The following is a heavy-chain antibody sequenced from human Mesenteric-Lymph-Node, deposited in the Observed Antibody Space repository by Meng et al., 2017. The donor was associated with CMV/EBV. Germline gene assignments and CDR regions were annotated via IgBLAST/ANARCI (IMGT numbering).Heavy chain of an antibody. D-gene: IGHD3-10*01. CDR2: INPINGGT. CDR1: GHIFSNSY. CDR3: ASGSDLRGVIADY. V-gene: IGHV1-46*01. Sequence: QVQLVQSGSEGKNPGASLKCSCRASGHIFSNSYIHWVRQAPGQGLEWMGVINPINGGTAYAQKFQGRVTLTRDTSTSTGYMELSSLTSEDTAVYFCASGSDLRGVIADYWGQGTLVTVSS. J-gene: IGHJ4*02.